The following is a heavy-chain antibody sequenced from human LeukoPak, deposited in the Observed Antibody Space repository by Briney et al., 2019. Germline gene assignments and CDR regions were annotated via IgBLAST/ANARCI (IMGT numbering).Heavy chain of an antibody. Sequence: SETLSLTCAVSRGSTSGSSYFWGWIRQPPGKGLEWIGSIYYSGNTYYNPSLKSRVTISVDTSKNQFSLKLSSVTAADTAVYYCARLKEGIDYWGQGTLVTVSS. V-gene: IGHV4-39*01. D-gene: IGHD3-10*01. J-gene: IGHJ4*02. CDR2: IYYSGNT. CDR1: RGSTSGSSYF. CDR3: ARLKEGIDY.